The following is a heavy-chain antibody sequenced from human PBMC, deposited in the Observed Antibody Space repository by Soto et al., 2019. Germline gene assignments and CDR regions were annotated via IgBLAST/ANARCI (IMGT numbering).Heavy chain of an antibody. V-gene: IGHV4-39*01. J-gene: IGHJ4*02. CDR2: IYYSGST. CDR3: ASLVVLRYFDWLT. CDR1: GGSISSSSYY. Sequence: PSETLSLTCTVSGGSISSSSYYWGWIRQAPGKGLVWIGSIYYSGSTYYNPSLKSRVTISVDTSKNKFSLKLSSVTAADSAVYYCASLVVLRYFDWLTWGQGTLATVSP. D-gene: IGHD3-9*01.